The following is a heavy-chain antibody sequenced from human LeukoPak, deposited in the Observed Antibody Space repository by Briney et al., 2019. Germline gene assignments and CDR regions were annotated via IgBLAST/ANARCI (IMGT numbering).Heavy chain of an antibody. CDR2: ISGSGGST. J-gene: IGHJ4*02. CDR3: AKSPRVAVAGTADY. D-gene: IGHD6-19*01. Sequence: GGSLRLSCAASGFTFSSYAMSWVRQAPGKGLEWVSAISGSGGSTYYADSVKGRFTISRDNSKNTLYLQMNSLRAEDTAVYYCAKSPRVAVAGTADYWGQGTLVTVSS. CDR1: GFTFSSYA. V-gene: IGHV3-23*01.